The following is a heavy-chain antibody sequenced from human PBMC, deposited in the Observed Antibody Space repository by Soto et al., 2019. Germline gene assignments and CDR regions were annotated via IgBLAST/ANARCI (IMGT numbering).Heavy chain of an antibody. CDR3: ARNYYDSSGGFDY. Sequence: GGSLRLSCAASGFTVSSYHMSWVRQAPGKGLEWISVIYSGGSTYYADSVKGRFTISRDNSKNTLYLQMNSLRAEDTAVYYCARNYYDSSGGFDYWGQGTLVTISS. D-gene: IGHD3-22*01. J-gene: IGHJ4*02. CDR1: GFTVSSYH. V-gene: IGHV3-66*01. CDR2: IYSGGST.